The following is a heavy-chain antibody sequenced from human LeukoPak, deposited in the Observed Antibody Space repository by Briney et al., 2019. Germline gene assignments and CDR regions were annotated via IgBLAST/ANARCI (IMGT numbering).Heavy chain of an antibody. D-gene: IGHD5-12*01. J-gene: IGHJ4*02. CDR1: GGTFSSYA. Sequence: GASVKVSCKASGGTFSSYAISWVRQAPGQGLEWVGGIIPIFGTANYAQKFQGRVTITADESTSTAYMELSSLRSEDTAVYYCAKSVRGYSGYEINPRFDYWGQGTLVTVSS. CDR2: IIPIFGTA. V-gene: IGHV1-69*13. CDR3: AKSVRGYSGYEINPRFDY.